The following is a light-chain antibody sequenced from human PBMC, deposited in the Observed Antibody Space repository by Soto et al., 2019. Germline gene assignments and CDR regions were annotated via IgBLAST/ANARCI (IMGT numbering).Light chain of an antibody. V-gene: IGKV3-20*01. CDR2: GAS. J-gene: IGKJ2*01. CDR3: QQYGSSPPYT. Sequence: DIVLTQSPGTLSLSPGERATLSCRASHSVSSTYLAWYQQQPGQAPRLLIYGASSRATGIPDRFSGSGSGTDFTLTISRREPEDFAVYYCQQYGSSPPYTFGQGTKLEIK. CDR1: HSVSSTY.